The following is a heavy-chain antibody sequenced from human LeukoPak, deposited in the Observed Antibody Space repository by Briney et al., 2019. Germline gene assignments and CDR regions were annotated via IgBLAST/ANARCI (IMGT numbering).Heavy chain of an antibody. Sequence: RPGGSLRLSCAASGFTFDDYGMSWVRQAPGKGLEWVSGINWNGGSTGYADSVKGRFTISRDNAKNSLYLQMNSLRAEDTALYYCARAIGDFGSSEMVRGVHFDYWGQGTLVTVSS. J-gene: IGHJ4*02. CDR2: INWNGGST. CDR1: GFTFDDYG. V-gene: IGHV3-20*04. D-gene: IGHD3-10*01. CDR3: ARAIGDFGSSEMVRGVHFDY.